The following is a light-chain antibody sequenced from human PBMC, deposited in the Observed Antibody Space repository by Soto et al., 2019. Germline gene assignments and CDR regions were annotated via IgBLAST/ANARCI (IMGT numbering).Light chain of an antibody. V-gene: IGLV2-14*01. CDR2: DVS. Sequence: QSALTQPASVSGSPGQSITISCTGTSSDVGGYNYDSWYQQHPSKAPKLMIYDVSNRPSGVSNRFSGSKSGNTASLTISGLQAEDEADCYCSSYTSIRTFVFGTGTKVTVL. J-gene: IGLJ1*01. CDR1: SSDVGGYNY. CDR3: SSYTSIRTFV.